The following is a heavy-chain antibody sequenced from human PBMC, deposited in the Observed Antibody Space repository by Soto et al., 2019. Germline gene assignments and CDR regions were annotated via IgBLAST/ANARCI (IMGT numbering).Heavy chain of an antibody. CDR1: GYDFASDW. D-gene: IGHD3-3*01. Sequence: PGESLKISCKGSGYDFASDWVGWVRQMPGKGLEWMGIIYPGDSDTRYSPSFQGQVTISADKSISTAYLQWSSLKASDTAMYYCARRSTIFGVVLNAFDIWGQGTMVTVSS. J-gene: IGHJ3*02. CDR2: IYPGDSDT. CDR3: ARRSTIFGVVLNAFDI. V-gene: IGHV5-51*01.